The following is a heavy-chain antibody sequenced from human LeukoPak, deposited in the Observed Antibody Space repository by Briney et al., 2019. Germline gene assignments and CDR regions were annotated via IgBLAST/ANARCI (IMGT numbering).Heavy chain of an antibody. Sequence: GGSLRLSCAASGFTFDDYGMSWVRQAPGKGLEWVSGINWNGGSTGYADSVKGRFTISRDNAKNTLYLQMNSLRAEDTAVYYCARDCSSTSCYDYWGQGTLVTVSS. V-gene: IGHV3-20*04. D-gene: IGHD2-2*01. CDR3: ARDCSSTSCYDY. CDR2: INWNGGST. CDR1: GFTFDDYG. J-gene: IGHJ4*02.